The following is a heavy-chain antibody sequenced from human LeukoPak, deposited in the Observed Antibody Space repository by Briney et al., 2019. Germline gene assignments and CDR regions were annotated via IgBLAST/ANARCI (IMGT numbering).Heavy chain of an antibody. D-gene: IGHD4-17*01. V-gene: IGHV3-15*01. Sequence: PGGSLRLSCAASGFTFSNAWMSWVRQAPGKGLEWVGRIKSKTDGGTTDYAAPVKGRFTISRGDSKNTLYLQMNSLKTEDTAVYYCTTAYGDYGLGHFDYWGQGTLVTVSS. CDR3: TTAYGDYGLGHFDY. CDR2: IKSKTDGGTT. J-gene: IGHJ4*02. CDR1: GFTFSNAW.